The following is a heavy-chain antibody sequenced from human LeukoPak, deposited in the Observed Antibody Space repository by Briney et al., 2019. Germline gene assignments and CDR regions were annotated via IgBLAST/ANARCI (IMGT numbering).Heavy chain of an antibody. J-gene: IGHJ3*02. Sequence: GGSLRLSCAASGFTFSSYAMHWVRQAPGKGLEWVAVISYDGSNKYYADSVKGRFTIFRDNSKNTLYLQMNSLRAEDTAVYYCAGTWIQLWFAAFDIWGQGTMVTVSS. CDR2: ISYDGSNK. CDR1: GFTFSSYA. V-gene: IGHV3-30-3*01. CDR3: AGTWIQLWFAAFDI. D-gene: IGHD5-18*01.